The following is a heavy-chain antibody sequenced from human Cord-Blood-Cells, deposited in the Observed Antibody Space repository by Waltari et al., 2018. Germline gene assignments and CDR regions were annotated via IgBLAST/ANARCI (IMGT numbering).Heavy chain of an antibody. CDR3: ARGRGFRYFDY. J-gene: IGHJ4*02. Sequence: QVQLQQWGAGLLKPSETLSVTCAVYGGSFSGYYWSWIRQPPGKGLQWIGEINHSGSTNYNPSLKSRVTLSVDTSKNQFSLKLSSVTAADTAVYYCARGRGFRYFDYWGQGTLVTVSS. V-gene: IGHV4-34*01. CDR1: GGSFSGYY. CDR2: INHSGST. D-gene: IGHD3-10*01.